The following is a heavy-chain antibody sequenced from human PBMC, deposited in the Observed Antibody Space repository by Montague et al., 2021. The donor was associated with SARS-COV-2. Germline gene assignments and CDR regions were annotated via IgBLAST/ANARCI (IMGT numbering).Heavy chain of an antibody. D-gene: IGHD1-26*01. J-gene: IGHJ5*02. V-gene: IGHV4-4*02. CDR1: GGSVSGDNW. CDR2: IYHSGTT. CDR3: ALPLGGARFDP. Sequence: SETLSLTCTVSGGSVSGDNWWTWVRHPPWKGLEWIGEIYHSGTTXYNPALQGRVTISVDKSRNHLSLNLRSVTAADTAMYYCALPLGGARFDPWGQGILVTVSS.